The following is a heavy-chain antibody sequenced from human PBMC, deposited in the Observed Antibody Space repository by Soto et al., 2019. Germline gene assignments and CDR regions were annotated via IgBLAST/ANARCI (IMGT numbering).Heavy chain of an antibody. V-gene: IGHV3-49*03. CDR3: SRGGYGRMTAPYYFDY. CDR2: TRGKAYDGTT. J-gene: IGHJ4*02. D-gene: IGHD5-12*01. CDR1: GFTFGGYA. Sequence: LRLSCTTSGFTFGGYAMSWFRQAPGKGLEWVGFTRGKAYDGTTEYAASVRGRFTISRDDSKSIAYLQLNSLKTEDTAVYYCSRGGYGRMTAPYYFDYWGQGTPVTVSS.